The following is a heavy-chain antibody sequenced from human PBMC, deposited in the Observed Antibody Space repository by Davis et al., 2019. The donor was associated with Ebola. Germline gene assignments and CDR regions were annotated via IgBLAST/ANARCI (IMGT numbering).Heavy chain of an antibody. V-gene: IGHV3-23*01. J-gene: IGHJ6*02. CDR1: RFTFSHYA. CDR2: IKGSGDDT. Sequence: GESLKISCAASRFTFSHYAMSWVRQAPGKGLEWVSAIKGSGDDTYYADSVKGRFTISRDNSKNTLYLQLNRLRVEDTAVYYCAKWGVAADSFYYYGLDVWGQGTTVTVSS. D-gene: IGHD2-2*01. CDR3: AKWGVAADSFYYYGLDV.